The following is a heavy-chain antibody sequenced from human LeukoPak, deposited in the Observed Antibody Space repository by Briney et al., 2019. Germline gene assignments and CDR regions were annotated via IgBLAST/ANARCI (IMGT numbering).Heavy chain of an antibody. Sequence: GSLRLSCAASGFTFSIYTMNWVRQPPGKGLEWIGEINHSGSTNYNPSLKSRVTISVDTSKNQFSLKLSSVTAADTAVYYCARGYQGFWRPYYYYYMDVWGKGTTVTVSS. V-gene: IGHV4-34*01. CDR2: INHSGST. CDR3: ARGYQGFWRPYYYYYMDV. CDR1: GFTFSIYT. J-gene: IGHJ6*03. D-gene: IGHD3-3*01.